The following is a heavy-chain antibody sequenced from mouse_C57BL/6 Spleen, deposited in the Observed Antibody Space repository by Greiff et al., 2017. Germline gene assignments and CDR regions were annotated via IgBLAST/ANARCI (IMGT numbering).Heavy chain of an antibody. CDR3: AINWAYAMDY. CDR2: IYPGDGGT. CDR1: GYAFSSSW. Sequence: VQLQQSGPELVKPGASVKISCKASGYAFSSSWMNWVKQRPGKGLEWIGRIYPGDGGTNYNGKFKGKATLTADKSSSTAYMQLSSLTSEDSAVYFCAINWAYAMDYWGQGTSVTVSS. D-gene: IGHD4-1*02. J-gene: IGHJ4*01. V-gene: IGHV1-82*01.